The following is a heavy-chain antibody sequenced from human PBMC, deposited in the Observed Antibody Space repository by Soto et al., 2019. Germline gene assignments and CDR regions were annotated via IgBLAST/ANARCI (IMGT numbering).Heavy chain of an antibody. Sequence: ASVKVSCKASGYTFTSYAMHWVRQAPGQRLEWMGWINAGNGNTKYSQKFQGRVTITRDTSASTAYMELSSLRSEDTAVYYCATSSSSWTNIAVAGIYYWGQGTLVTVSS. CDR1: GYTFTSYA. J-gene: IGHJ4*02. V-gene: IGHV1-3*01. D-gene: IGHD6-19*01. CDR2: INAGNGNT. CDR3: ATSSSSWTNIAVAGIYY.